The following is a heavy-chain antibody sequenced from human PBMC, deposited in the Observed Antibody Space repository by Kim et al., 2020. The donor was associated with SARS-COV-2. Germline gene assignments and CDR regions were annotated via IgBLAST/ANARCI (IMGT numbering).Heavy chain of an antibody. J-gene: IGHJ6*02. Sequence: ASVKVSCKASGYTFTSYDINWVRQATGQGLEWMGWMNPNSGNTGYAQKFQGRVTMTRNTSISTAYMELSSLRSEDTAVYYCAKVVSEQYYDFWSGYNYGMDVWGQGTTVTVSS. CDR1: GYTFTSYD. CDR2: MNPNSGNT. D-gene: IGHD3-3*01. CDR3: AKVVSEQYYDFWSGYNYGMDV. V-gene: IGHV1-8*01.